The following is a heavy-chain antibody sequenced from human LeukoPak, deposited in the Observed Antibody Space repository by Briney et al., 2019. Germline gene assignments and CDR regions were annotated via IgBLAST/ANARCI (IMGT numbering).Heavy chain of an antibody. CDR2: ISGSGGST. Sequence: PSETLSLTCTVSGGSISSYYWSWVRQAPGKGLEWVSAISGSGGSTYYADSVKGRFTISRDNSKNTLYLQMNSLRAEDTAVYYCAKYHRSGWYEGYFQHWGQGTLVTVSS. D-gene: IGHD6-19*01. V-gene: IGHV3-23*01. CDR3: AKYHRSGWYEGYFQH. CDR1: GGSISSYY. J-gene: IGHJ1*01.